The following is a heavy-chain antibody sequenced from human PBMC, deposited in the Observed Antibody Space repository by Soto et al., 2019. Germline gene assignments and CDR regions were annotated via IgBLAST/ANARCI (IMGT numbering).Heavy chain of an antibody. J-gene: IGHJ6*02. CDR3: ARGGKPRGYSGYDYYYYYGMDV. CDR1: GFTFSSYS. CDR2: ISSSSSYI. V-gene: IGHV3-21*01. D-gene: IGHD5-12*01. Sequence: GGSLRLSCAASGFTFSSYSMNWVRQAPGKGLEWVSSISSSSSYIYYADSVKGRFTISRDNAKNSLYLQMNSLGAEDTAVYSCARGGKPRGYSGYDYYYYYGMDVWGQGTTVTVSS.